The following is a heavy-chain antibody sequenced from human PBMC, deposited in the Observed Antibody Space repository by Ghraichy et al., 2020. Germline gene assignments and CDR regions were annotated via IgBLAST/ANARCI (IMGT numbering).Heavy chain of an antibody. CDR2: ISGRGSTT. V-gene: IGHV3-23*01. CDR3: AKETQRTTAAGPIDY. J-gene: IGHJ4*02. D-gene: IGHD6-13*01. CDR1: GFTFNSYA. Sequence: GGSRRLSCAGSGFTFNSYAMNWVRQAPGKGLEWVSIISGRGSTTYYADSVKGRFTISRDNSKNILYLQMNSLRAEDTAVYYCAKETQRTTAAGPIDYWGQGTMVTVS.